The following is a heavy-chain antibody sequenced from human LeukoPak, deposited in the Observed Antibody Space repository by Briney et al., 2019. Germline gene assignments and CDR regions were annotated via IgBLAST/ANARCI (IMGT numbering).Heavy chain of an antibody. CDR1: GFTSSSYA. Sequence: GGSLRLSCAASGFTSSSYAMTWVRQAPGKGLEWVANIKQDGSEEYYVDSVKGRFTISRDNAKNSLYLQMNSLRAEDTAVYYCARAVRNGGYSYDQGYYFDYWGQGTLVTVSS. CDR2: IKQDGSEE. V-gene: IGHV3-7*01. J-gene: IGHJ4*02. CDR3: ARAVRNGGYSYDQGYYFDY. D-gene: IGHD5-18*01.